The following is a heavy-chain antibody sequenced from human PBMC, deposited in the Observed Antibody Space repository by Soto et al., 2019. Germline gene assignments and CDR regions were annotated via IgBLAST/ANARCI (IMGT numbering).Heavy chain of an antibody. CDR1: GFTFSSYL. CDR2: INQDGSEK. J-gene: IGHJ4*02. V-gene: IGHV3-7*01. Sequence: GGSLRLSCAASGFTFSSYLMDWVRQAPGKGLEWVANINQDGSEKHYVDSVKGRFTISRDNAKNSLYLQMSSLTAEDSALYYCSPSLDYWGQGTLVTVSS. CDR3: SPSLDY.